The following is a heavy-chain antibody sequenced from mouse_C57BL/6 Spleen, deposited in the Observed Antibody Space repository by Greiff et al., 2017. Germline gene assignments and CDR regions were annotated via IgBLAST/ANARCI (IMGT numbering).Heavy chain of an antibody. D-gene: IGHD2-1*01. J-gene: IGHJ4*01. V-gene: IGHV1-81*01. Sequence: QVQLQQSGAELARPGASVKLSCKASGYTFTSYGISWVKQRTGQGLEWIGEIYPRSGNTYYNEKFKGKATLTADKSSSTAYMELRSLTSEDSAVYFCARLYGNPYYARDYWGQGTSVTVSS. CDR3: ARLYGNPYYARDY. CDR1: GYTFTSYG. CDR2: IYPRSGNT.